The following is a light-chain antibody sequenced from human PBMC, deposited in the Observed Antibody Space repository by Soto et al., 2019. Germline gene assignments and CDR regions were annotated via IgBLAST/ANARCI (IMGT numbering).Light chain of an antibody. CDR3: QRYDSWPLT. V-gene: IGKV3-15*01. Sequence: EIVITQSPATLSVFPGKTAPLSCRASQSISSNLAWYQQKPGLAPRLLMYHPSIRATGVPARFSGSGSGTEFSLSISSLESEDFAVYYCQRYDSWPLTFGQGTKLDIK. CDR2: HPS. J-gene: IGKJ1*01. CDR1: QSISSN.